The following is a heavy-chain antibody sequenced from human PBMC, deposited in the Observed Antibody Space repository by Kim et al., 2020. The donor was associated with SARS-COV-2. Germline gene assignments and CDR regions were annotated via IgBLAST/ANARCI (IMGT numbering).Heavy chain of an antibody. Sequence: GGSLRLSCAASGFTFSSYSMNWVRQAPGKGLEWVSSISSSSSYIYYADSVKGRFTISRDNAKNSLYLQMNSLRAEDTAVYYCARASSGYSSSWYLQPYYFDYWGQGTLVTVSP. D-gene: IGHD6-13*01. CDR2: ISSSSSYI. V-gene: IGHV3-21*01. CDR3: ARASSGYSSSWYLQPYYFDY. J-gene: IGHJ4*02. CDR1: GFTFSSYS.